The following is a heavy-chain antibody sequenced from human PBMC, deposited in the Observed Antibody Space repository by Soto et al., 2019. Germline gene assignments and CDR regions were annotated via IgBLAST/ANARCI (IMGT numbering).Heavy chain of an antibody. CDR3: ARGVQLWLSLEYYGMDV. D-gene: IGHD5-18*01. Sequence: QVQLVQSGAEVKKPGSSVKVSCKASGGTFSSYAISWVRQAPGQGLEWMGGIIPIFGTANYAQKFQGRVTITADKSTSTAYMELSSLRSEDTAVYYCARGVQLWLSLEYYGMDVWGQGTTVTVSS. CDR1: GGTFSSYA. J-gene: IGHJ6*02. V-gene: IGHV1-69*06. CDR2: IIPIFGTA.